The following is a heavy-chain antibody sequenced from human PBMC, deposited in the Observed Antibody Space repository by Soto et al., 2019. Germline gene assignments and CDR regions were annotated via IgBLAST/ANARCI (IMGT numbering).Heavy chain of an antibody. CDR3: ARGIGYCSSINCYSSRRLRFDS. V-gene: IGHV4-34*01. J-gene: IGHJ4*02. Sequence: QVQLQQWGAGLLKPSETLSLTCAVYGGSFSGYYWTWIRQSPEKGLEWIGEVNHSGTTYYNPSLKTRDTRSVHTPTNQFSLKMSAVTAADKAVYYCARGIGYCSSINCYSSRRLRFDSWGQGTLVTVSS. CDR1: GGSFSGYY. CDR2: VNHSGTT. D-gene: IGHD2-2*01.